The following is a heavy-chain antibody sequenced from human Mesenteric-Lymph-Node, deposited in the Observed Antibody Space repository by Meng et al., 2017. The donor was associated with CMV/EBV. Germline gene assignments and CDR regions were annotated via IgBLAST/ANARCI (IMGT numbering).Heavy chain of an antibody. V-gene: IGHV4-39*07. CDR1: GGSISSSSYY. CDR3: AREKGHLSWFDP. CDR2: IYYSGST. J-gene: IGHJ5*02. Sequence: TVSGGSISSSSYYWGGIRQHPGKGPEWIGSIYYSGSTYYNPSLKSRVTISVDTPKNQCSLKLSSVTAADTAVYYCAREKGHLSWFDPWGQGTLVTVSS.